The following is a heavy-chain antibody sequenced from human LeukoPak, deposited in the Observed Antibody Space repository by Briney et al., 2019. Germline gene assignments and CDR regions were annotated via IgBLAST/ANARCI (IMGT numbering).Heavy chain of an antibody. CDR2: IYYSGST. CDR1: GGSISSSSYY. D-gene: IGHD4-17*01. J-gene: IGHJ4*02. CDR3: ARRYGDFYFDY. V-gene: IGHV4-39*01. Sequence: SETLSLTCTVSGGSISSSSYYWGWIRQPPGKGLEWIGSIYYSGSTYYNPSLKSRVTISVDTSKNQFSLKLSSVTAAGTAVYYCARRYGDFYFDYWGQGTLVTVSS.